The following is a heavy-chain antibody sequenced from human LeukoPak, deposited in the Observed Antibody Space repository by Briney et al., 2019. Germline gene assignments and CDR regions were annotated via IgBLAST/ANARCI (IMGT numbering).Heavy chain of an antibody. CDR3: AKGWSDSSGWQHRGPLRN. D-gene: IGHD6-19*01. CDR2: IYYSGST. Sequence: SETLSLTCTVSGGSISSSTYYWVWLPQRPGKGLEWIGIIYYSGSTHYNPSLKSRVTISADTSKNQFSLKLGSVTAAATAVYYCAKGWSDSSGWQHRGPLRNWGQGILVTVSS. V-gene: IGHV4-39*07. CDR1: GGSISSSTYY. J-gene: IGHJ4*02.